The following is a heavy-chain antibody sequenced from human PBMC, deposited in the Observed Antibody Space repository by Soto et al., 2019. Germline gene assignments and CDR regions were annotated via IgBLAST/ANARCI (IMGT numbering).Heavy chain of an antibody. J-gene: IGHJ4*02. Sequence: PGGSLRLSCAASGFTFSSYAMSWVRQAPGKGLEWVSTISGGGGTTYYADPVKGRFTISRDNSRNTLYLQMNSLRAEDTAIHYWARQADYSTPPLLDGGQGTLATVS. D-gene: IGHD4-4*01. V-gene: IGHV3-23*01. CDR3: ARQADYSTPPLLD. CDR2: ISGGGGTT. CDR1: GFTFSSYA.